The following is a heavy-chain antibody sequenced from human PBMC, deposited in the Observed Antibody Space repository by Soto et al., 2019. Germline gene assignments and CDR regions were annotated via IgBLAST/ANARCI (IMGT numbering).Heavy chain of an antibody. CDR1: GYTFGHFY. D-gene: IGHD3-9*01. CDR2: ISPHNRNT. V-gene: IGHV1-18*01. CDR3: ARDEGGYDILTGYYKAHHFDQ. Sequence: QVQLVQSGAEVKRPGDSVKVSCQASGYTFGHFYITWVRQAPAQGLEWMGAISPHNRNTNYAEKFLGRVTMTTDTSKTTAYMELRSLRSDDTAVYYCARDEGGYDILTGYYKAHHFDQWGQGALVTVSS. J-gene: IGHJ4*02.